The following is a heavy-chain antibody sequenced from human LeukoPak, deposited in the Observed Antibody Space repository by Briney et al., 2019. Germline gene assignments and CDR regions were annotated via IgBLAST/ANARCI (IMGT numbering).Heavy chain of an antibody. CDR3: ARDNQGGRDGCNWVY. J-gene: IGHJ4*02. V-gene: IGHV1-2*06. CDR1: GYTFTGYY. Sequence: GASVKVSCKASGYTFTGYYMHWVRQAPGQGLEWMGRINPNSGGTNYAQKFQGRVTMTRDTSISTAYMELSRLRSDDTAVYYCARDNQGGRDGCNWVYWGQGTLVTVSS. D-gene: IGHD5-24*01. CDR2: INPNSGGT.